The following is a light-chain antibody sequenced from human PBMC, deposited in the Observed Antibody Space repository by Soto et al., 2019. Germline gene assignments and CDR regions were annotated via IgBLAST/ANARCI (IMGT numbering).Light chain of an antibody. Sequence: EILMTQSPSTLSVSPGERATLSCRASQSVSSNLAWYQQKPGQAPRLLIYDAATRATDIPARFSGSGSGTDFTLTISSLQSEDFAVYYCQQYNNWPPWTFDQGTKVEIK. J-gene: IGKJ1*01. V-gene: IGKV3D-15*01. CDR2: DAA. CDR1: QSVSSN. CDR3: QQYNNWPPWT.